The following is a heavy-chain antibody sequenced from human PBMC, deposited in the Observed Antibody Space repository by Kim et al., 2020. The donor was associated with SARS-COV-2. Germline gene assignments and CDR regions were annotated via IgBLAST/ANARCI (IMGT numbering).Heavy chain of an antibody. CDR1: GYTFTSYD. CDR3: ASVYGSGRNFYYGMDV. Sequence: ASVKVSCKASGYTFTSYDINWVRQATGQGLEWMGWMNPNSGNTGYAQKFQGRVTMTRNTSISTAYMELSSLRSEDTAVYYCASVYGSGRNFYYGMDVWGQGTTVTVSS. D-gene: IGHD3-10*01. CDR2: MNPNSGNT. J-gene: IGHJ6*02. V-gene: IGHV1-8*01.